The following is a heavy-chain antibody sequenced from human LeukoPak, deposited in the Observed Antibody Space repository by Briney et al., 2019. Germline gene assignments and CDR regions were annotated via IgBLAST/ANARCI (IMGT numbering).Heavy chain of an antibody. J-gene: IGHJ6*03. CDR3: AKAHTIFGVVITYYYYMDV. V-gene: IGHV3-23*01. D-gene: IGHD3-3*01. Sequence: AGGSLRLSCAASGFTFSSYAMSWVRQVPGKGLEWVSAISGSGGSTYYADSVKGRFTISRDNSKNTLYLQMNSLRAEDTAVYYCAKAHTIFGVVITYYYYMDVWGKGTTVTVSS. CDR1: GFTFSSYA. CDR2: ISGSGGST.